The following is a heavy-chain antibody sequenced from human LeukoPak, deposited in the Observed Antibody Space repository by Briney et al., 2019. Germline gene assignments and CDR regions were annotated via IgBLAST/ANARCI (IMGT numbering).Heavy chain of an antibody. CDR2: ISYNGTS. CDR3: SKGFEDWGGADF. V-gene: IGHV4-39*01. D-gene: IGHD3-10*01. J-gene: IGHJ4*02. CDR1: NVSVTTSGYH. Sequence: SETLSLTWDVSNVSVTTSGYHRGWIRQPPGEGLEWIASISYNGTSYYNPSLRSRVNIFVDTAKNQVSVTLRSVAARDTAVYYCSKGFEDWGGADFWGQGALVTVSS.